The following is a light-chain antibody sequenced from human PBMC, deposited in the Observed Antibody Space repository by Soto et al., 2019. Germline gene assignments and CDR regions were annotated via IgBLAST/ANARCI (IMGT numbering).Light chain of an antibody. Sequence: QSVLTQPRSVSGSAGQSVTVSCIGTSSDVGDYNSVSWYQQHPGKAPKLMIYDVSKRPSGVPDRFSGSKSGNTASLTISGLQAQDEADYYCCSYVGGYSYGFGIGTKVTVL. J-gene: IGLJ1*01. CDR1: SSDVGDYNS. V-gene: IGLV2-11*01. CDR3: CSYVGGYSYG. CDR2: DVS.